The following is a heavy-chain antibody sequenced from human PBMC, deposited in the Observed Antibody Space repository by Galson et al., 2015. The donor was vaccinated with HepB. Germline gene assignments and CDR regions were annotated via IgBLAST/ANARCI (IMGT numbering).Heavy chain of an antibody. V-gene: IGHV3-15*07. Sequence: SLRLSCAASGFTFNNVWMNWVRQAPGRGLEWVGRIKSKSDDGTTDYNTPVRGRSTISRDDSKNMLFLHMNSLEIEDTAVCYCTTGRIVTSRYSGASAFDVWGPGTMVTVSS. CDR1: GFTFNNVW. CDR3: TTGRIVTSRYSGASAFDV. J-gene: IGHJ3*01. CDR2: IKSKSDDGTT. D-gene: IGHD2-15*01.